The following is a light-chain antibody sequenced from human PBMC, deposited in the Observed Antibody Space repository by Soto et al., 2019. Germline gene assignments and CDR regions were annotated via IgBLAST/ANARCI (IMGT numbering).Light chain of an antibody. J-gene: IGLJ3*02. CDR2: DVS. V-gene: IGLV2-14*01. CDR3: SSYTSSSTWV. CDR1: SSDVGGYNY. Sequence: QSALTQPASVSGSPGQSINISCTGTSSDVGGYNYVSWYQQHPGKAPKLMIYDVSNRPSGVSNRLSGSTSGNTASLTISGLQAEDEADYYCSSYTSSSTWVFGGGTKLTVL.